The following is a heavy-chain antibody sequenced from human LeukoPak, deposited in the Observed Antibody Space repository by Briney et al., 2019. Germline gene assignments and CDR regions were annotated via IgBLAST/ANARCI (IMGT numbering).Heavy chain of an antibody. J-gene: IGHJ4*02. CDR1: RVPFSNYG. Sequence: PPGGALRISFAASRVPFSNYGKHLVRQAPRRGLGGGAFLRYDGSNKYYADSVKGRFTISRDTSKNTLYLQMNSLRSEDTAVYYCAKAILTYSSSWFFDYWGQGTLVTVSS. V-gene: IGHV3-30*02. D-gene: IGHD6-13*01. CDR2: LRYDGSNK. CDR3: AKAILTYSSSWFFDY.